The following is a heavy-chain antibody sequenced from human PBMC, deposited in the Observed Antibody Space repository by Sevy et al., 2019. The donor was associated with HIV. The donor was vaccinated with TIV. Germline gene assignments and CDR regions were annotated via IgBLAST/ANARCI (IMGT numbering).Heavy chain of an antibody. J-gene: IGHJ4*02. CDR2: INPNSGGT. D-gene: IGHD2-15*01. V-gene: IGHV1-2*02. CDR3: ARDRFIFGSGPPDS. CDR1: GFSFTAYF. Sequence: ASVKVSCEASGFSFTAYFIHWLRQAPGQGLEWMGWINPNSGGTNYAQKIQGRVTMTSDASISAAYMDLTSLTSDDTAVYYCARDRFIFGSGPPDSCGQGTLVTVSS.